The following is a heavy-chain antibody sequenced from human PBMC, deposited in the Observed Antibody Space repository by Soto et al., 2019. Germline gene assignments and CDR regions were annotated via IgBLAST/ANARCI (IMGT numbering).Heavy chain of an antibody. CDR1: GGSISSYY. Sequence: SETLSLTCTVSGGSISSYYWSWIRQPAGKGLEWTGRIYTSGSTNYNPSLKSRVTMSVDTSKNQFSLKLSSVTAADTAVYYCARDREFGYSSSSFGYYYYGMDVWGQGTTVTVSS. CDR2: IYTSGST. J-gene: IGHJ6*02. V-gene: IGHV4-4*07. CDR3: ARDREFGYSSSSFGYYYYGMDV. D-gene: IGHD6-6*01.